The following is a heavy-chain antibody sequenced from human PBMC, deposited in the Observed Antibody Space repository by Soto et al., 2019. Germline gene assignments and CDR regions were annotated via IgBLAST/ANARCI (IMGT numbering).Heavy chain of an antibody. V-gene: IGHV3-30-3*01. CDR3: ARDPKTSGGQHWAFNYYDS. Sequence: GGSLRLSCAASGFSFSISPMHWVRQAPGKGPEWVALISYDGTNKFYADSVKGRFTISRDNSKSTLYLQVDSLRPEDAAVYYCARDPKTSGGQHWAFNYYDSWGQGTLVTVSS. J-gene: IGHJ4*02. CDR1: GFSFSISP. D-gene: IGHD7-27*01. CDR2: ISYDGTNK.